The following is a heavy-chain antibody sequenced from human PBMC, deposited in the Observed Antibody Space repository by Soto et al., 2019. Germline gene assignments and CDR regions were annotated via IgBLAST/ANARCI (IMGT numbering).Heavy chain of an antibody. CDR1: GYTFTSYG. CDR2: ISGSNGNT. D-gene: IGHD6-13*01. V-gene: IGHV1-18*01. J-gene: IGHJ4*02. CDR3: ARVRAASGSYYFDY. Sequence: QVQLVQSGAEVKKPGASVKVSCKASGYTFTSYGWVRQAPGQGLEWMGWISGSNGNTNYAQKLQGRAPMTTDTSTSTAYMELRSLRSDDTAVYYWARVRAASGSYYFDYWGQGTLVTVSS.